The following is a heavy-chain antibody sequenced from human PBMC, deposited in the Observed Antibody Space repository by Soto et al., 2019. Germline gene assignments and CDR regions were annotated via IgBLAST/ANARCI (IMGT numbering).Heavy chain of an antibody. CDR1: GGTFSSYA. D-gene: IGHD3-22*01. CDR2: IIPIFGTA. CDR3: ARTTFKYYDSSGYYYFDY. Sequence: SVKVSCKASGGTFSSYAISWVRQAPGQGLEWMGGIIPIFGTANYAQKFQGRVTITADESTSTAYMELSSLRSEDTAVYYCARTTFKYYDSSGYYYFDYWGQGTLVIVSS. V-gene: IGHV1-69*13. J-gene: IGHJ4*02.